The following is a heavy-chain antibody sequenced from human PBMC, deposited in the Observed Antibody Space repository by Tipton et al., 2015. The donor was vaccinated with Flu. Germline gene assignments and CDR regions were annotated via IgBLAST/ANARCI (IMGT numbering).Heavy chain of an antibody. J-gene: IGHJ6*02. V-gene: IGHV4-61*02. D-gene: IGHD6-13*01. CDR2: IYMGDTT. CDR3: AREGRAAGFSFYYGVDV. Sequence: TLSLTCTVSGGSISSGSFYWSWLRLSAGKGLEWIGRIYMGDTTTYNPSLRSRVTISGDTSRNQFSLRLNSVTAADMAVYYCAREGRAAGFSFYYGVDVWGQGTTVIVSS. CDR1: GGSISSGSFY.